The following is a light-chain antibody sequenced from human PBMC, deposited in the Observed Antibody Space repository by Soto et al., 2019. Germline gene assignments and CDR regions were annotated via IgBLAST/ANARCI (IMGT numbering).Light chain of an antibody. Sequence: EPAITQAPATPSVSPGERATLSCRASQSGSSDGAWYQQTAGQAPRLLIYGASTRATGIRARFSCSGAVTEFTLTICILLSEDFAVDYWRHSTNWAGFGQGTRPE. CDR2: GAS. J-gene: IGKJ5*01. CDR3: RHSTNWAG. V-gene: IGKV3D-15*01. CDR1: QSGSSD.